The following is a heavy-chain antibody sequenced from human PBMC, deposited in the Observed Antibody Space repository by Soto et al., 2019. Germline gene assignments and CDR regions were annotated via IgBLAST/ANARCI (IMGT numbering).Heavy chain of an antibody. V-gene: IGHV4-59*12. Sequence: SETLSLTCTVSGGSISSYYWSWIRQPPGKGLEWIGYIYYSGSTNYNPSLKSRVTISVDKSKNQFSLNLIFVTAADTAMYYCARGYAFDVWGRGTMVTVSS. CDR2: IYYSGST. CDR3: ARGYAFDV. J-gene: IGHJ3*01. CDR1: GGSISSYY.